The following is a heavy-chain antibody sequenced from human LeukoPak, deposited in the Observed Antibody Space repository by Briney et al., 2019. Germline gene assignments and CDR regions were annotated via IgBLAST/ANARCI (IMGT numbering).Heavy chain of an antibody. Sequence: PSETLSLTCTVSGGSIRSDYWSWIRQPPGKGLEWIGYTHYSGSPNYNPSLTSRVTISGDTSKNQFSLKLSSVTAADTAVYYCATRRGWLLRGPFDIWGQGTMVTVSS. J-gene: IGHJ3*02. CDR2: THYSGSP. V-gene: IGHV4-59*08. CDR3: ATRRGWLLRGPFDI. CDR1: GGSIRSDY. D-gene: IGHD6-19*01.